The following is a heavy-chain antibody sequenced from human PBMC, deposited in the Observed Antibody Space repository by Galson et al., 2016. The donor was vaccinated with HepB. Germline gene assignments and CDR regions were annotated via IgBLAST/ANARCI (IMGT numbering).Heavy chain of an antibody. J-gene: IGHJ4*02. D-gene: IGHD2-15*01. CDR2: INEDGSEK. CDR1: GLTFSRFW. CDR3: ASGGHLDY. Sequence: SLRLSCAASGLTFSRFWMSWVRQAPGKGLEWVANINEDGSEKHYVDSVKGRFTISRDNFRDSLYLQMNSLTGEYTAVYYCASGGHLDYYGPGTLVTVSS. V-gene: IGHV3-7*01.